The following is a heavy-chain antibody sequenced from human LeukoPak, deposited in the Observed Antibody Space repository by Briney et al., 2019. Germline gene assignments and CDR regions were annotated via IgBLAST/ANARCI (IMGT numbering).Heavy chain of an antibody. V-gene: IGHV4-34*01. CDR2: INHSGST. CDR3: ATRLWFGELYNDY. CDR1: GGSFSGYY. D-gene: IGHD3-10*01. Sequence: SETLSLTCAVYGGSFSGYYWSWIRQPPGKGLEWIGEINHSGSTNYNPSLKSRVTISVDTSKNQFSLKLSSVTAADTAVYYCATRLWFGELYNDYWGQGTLVTVSS. J-gene: IGHJ4*02.